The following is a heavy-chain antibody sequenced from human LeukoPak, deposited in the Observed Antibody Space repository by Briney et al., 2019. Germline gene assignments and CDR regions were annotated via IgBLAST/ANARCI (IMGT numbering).Heavy chain of an antibody. Sequence: SETLSLTCTVSGGSISSSSYYWGWIRQPPGKGLEWIGSIYYSGSTYYNPSLKSRVTISVDTSKNQFSLKLSSVTAADTAVYYCALPDNYYDSSGYPWGYWGQGTLVTVSS. D-gene: IGHD3-22*01. CDR2: IYYSGST. V-gene: IGHV4-39*07. J-gene: IGHJ4*02. CDR1: GGSISSSSYY. CDR3: ALPDNYYDSSGYPWGY.